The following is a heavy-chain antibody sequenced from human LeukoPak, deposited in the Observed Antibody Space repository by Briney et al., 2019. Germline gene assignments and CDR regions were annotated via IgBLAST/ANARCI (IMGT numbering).Heavy chain of an antibody. D-gene: IGHD5-24*01. CDR2: IYYSGST. CDR3: ARSRGGYKN. Sequence: SETLSLTCTVSGYSISSGYYWSWIRQPPGKGLEWIGYIYYSGSTNYNPSLKSRVTISVDTSKNQFSLKLSSVTAADTAVYYCARSRGGYKNWGQGTLVTVSS. V-gene: IGHV4-61*01. CDR1: GYSISSGYY. J-gene: IGHJ4*02.